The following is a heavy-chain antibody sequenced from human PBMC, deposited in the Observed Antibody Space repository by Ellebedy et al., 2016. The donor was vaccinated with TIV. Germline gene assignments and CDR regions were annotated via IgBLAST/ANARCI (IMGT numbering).Heavy chain of an antibody. V-gene: IGHV1-24*01. CDR1: GYSLIELS. Sequence: AASVKVSCKVSGYSLIELSMHWMRQVPGKGLEWMGGFDPENGEITYSQKFQGRVTMSEDTSTDTSYMELSSLRSEDTAVYYCATARNYDSSGYYRFDYWGQGTRVTVSS. CDR2: FDPENGEI. J-gene: IGHJ4*02. D-gene: IGHD3-22*01. CDR3: ATARNYDSSGYYRFDY.